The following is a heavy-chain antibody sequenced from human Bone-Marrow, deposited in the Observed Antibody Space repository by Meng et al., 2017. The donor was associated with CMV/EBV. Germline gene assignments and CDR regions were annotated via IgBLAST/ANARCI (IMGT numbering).Heavy chain of an antibody. D-gene: IGHD3-3*01. CDR2: ISSSGSTI. V-gene: IGHV3-48*03. CDR1: GFTFSSYE. Sequence: GGSLRLSCAASGFTFSSYEMNWVRQAPGKGLEWVSYISSSGSTIYYADSVKGRFTISRDNAKNSLYLQMNSLRAEDTAVYYCARADRDYDFWSGYYTLFDYWGQGTLVTVSS. J-gene: IGHJ4*02. CDR3: ARADRDYDFWSGYYTLFDY.